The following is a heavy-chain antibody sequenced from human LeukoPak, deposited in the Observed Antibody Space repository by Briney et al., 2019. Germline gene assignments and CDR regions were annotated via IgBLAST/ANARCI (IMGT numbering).Heavy chain of an antibody. D-gene: IGHD1-20*01. CDR1: GFTFSSYV. V-gene: IGHV3-64*01. CDR2: IDPEGETS. CDR3: AAQGGLTGAYDP. Sequence: PGGSLRLSCAASGFTFSSYVMLWVRQAPGMGLEYVSSIDPEGETSYYANSVKGRFTISRDNSNNLLYLHMGSLKSEDMAVYYCAAQGGLTGAYDPWGQGTLVTVSS. J-gene: IGHJ5*02.